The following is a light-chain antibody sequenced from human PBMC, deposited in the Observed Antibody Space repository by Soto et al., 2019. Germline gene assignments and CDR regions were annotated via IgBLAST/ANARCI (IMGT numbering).Light chain of an antibody. V-gene: IGLV2-14*01. CDR2: EVS. J-gene: IGLJ3*02. CDR1: SSDVGAYKF. Sequence: QSVLTQPPSASGSPGQSVTIFCSGTSSDVGAYKFVSWYRHHPGKAPQVMIYEVSNRPSGVSNRFSGSKSGNTASLTISGLQPEDEGDYYCSSYTSTSTPWVFGGGTKVTVL. CDR3: SSYTSTSTPWV.